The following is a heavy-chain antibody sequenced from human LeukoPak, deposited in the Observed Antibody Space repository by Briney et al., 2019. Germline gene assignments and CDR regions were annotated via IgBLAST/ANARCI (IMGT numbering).Heavy chain of an antibody. CDR3: ARVKGSGYPNWFDP. Sequence: GASVKVSCKASGYTFTSYGISWVRQAPGQGLEWMGWISPYNGNTNYAQKLQGRVTMTTDTCTSTAYMELRSLRSDDTAVYYCARVKGSGYPNWFDPLGQGTLVTVSS. V-gene: IGHV1-18*01. J-gene: IGHJ5*02. CDR1: GYTFTSYG. D-gene: IGHD3-22*01. CDR2: ISPYNGNT.